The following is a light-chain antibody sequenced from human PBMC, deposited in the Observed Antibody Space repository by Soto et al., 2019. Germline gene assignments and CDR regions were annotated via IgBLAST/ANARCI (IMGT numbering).Light chain of an antibody. V-gene: IGKV3-20*01. CDR2: GES. CDR3: KQCDNSPIT. J-gene: IGKJ5*01. CDR1: QSVSSSY. Sequence: ETVLTKSRFTLSLSPGERDTLSCTDSQSVSSSYLAWYQQKPGQDNRIIIYGESSRATGINDRFSGTGSETDFTLTIRRMEPEDFAVYYCKQCDNSPITFGHGKRVELK.